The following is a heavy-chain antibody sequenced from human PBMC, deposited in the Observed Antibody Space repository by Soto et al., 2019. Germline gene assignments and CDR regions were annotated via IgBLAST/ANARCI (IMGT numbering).Heavy chain of an antibody. V-gene: IGHV3-74*01. Sequence: EVQLVESGGGSVQPGGSLRLSCVASGITFSGYWMHWVRQVPGKGLVWVARVDSDGSGTSYADSVKGRFTISRDNAKNTLELQMNSLRVEDAAVYYCATVFEHWGQGIPVTVSS. CDR1: GITFSGYW. CDR2: VDSDGSGT. J-gene: IGHJ4*02. CDR3: ATVFEH.